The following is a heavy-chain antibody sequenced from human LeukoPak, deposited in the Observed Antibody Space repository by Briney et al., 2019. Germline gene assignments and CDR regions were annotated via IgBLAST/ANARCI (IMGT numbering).Heavy chain of an antibody. CDR3: ARDAYCSSTSCYENWFDP. V-gene: IGHV3-30-3*01. CDR2: ISYDGSNK. CDR1: GFTFSSYA. J-gene: IGHJ5*02. D-gene: IGHD2-2*01. Sequence: PGGSLRLSCAASGFTFSSYAMPWVRQAPGKGLEWVAVISYDGSNKYYADSVKGRFTISRDNSKNTLYLQMNSLRAEDTAVYYCARDAYCSSTSCYENWFDPWGQGTLVTVSS.